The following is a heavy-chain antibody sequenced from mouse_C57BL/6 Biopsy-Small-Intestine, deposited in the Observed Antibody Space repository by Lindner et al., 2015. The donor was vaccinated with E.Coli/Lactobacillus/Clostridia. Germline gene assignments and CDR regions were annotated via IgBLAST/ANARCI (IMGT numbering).Heavy chain of an antibody. V-gene: IGHV5-17*01. CDR3: ARAGTDYAMDY. J-gene: IGHJ4*01. D-gene: IGHD3-3*01. CDR2: ISSGSSTI. CDR1: GFTFSDYG. Sequence: EVQLQESWGGLVKPGGSLKLSCAASGFTFSDYGMHWVRQAPEKGLEWVAYISSGSSTIYYADTVKGRFTISRDNAKNTLFLQMTSLRSEDTAMYYCARAGTDYAMDYWGQGTSVTVSS.